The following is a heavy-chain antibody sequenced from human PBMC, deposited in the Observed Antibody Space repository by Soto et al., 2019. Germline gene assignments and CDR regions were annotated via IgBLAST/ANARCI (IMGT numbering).Heavy chain of an antibody. D-gene: IGHD3-9*01. J-gene: IGHJ6*02. CDR3: ARDGPHFDVDV. V-gene: IGHV3-30*03. CDR2: HSNDGITK. Sequence: QLVESGGGVVQPGRSPRLSCAASGSTFSSSGWHWVRQAPGKGLEWVAFHSNDGITKNYADSVKGRFTISRDNSKNTVFLQIDSLRGDDTAVYYCARDGPHFDVDVWGQGTTVTVS. CDR1: GSTFSSSG.